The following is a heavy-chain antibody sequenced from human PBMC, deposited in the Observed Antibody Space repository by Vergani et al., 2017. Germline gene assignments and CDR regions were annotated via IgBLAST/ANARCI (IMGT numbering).Heavy chain of an antibody. CDR2: IQFDGSNQ. CDR3: AKHFRGWGMDY. V-gene: IGHV3-30*02. D-gene: IGHD3-16*01. Sequence: QVQLVESGGGVVQRGGSLRLSCATSGFTLSNYDMQWIRQGPGKGLEFVAFIQFDGSNQYYADSVKGRFTLARDFSKNTRYLQMNSLRTDDTATYYCAKHFRGWGMDYWGQGTQVIVSS. CDR1: GFTLSNYD. J-gene: IGHJ4*02.